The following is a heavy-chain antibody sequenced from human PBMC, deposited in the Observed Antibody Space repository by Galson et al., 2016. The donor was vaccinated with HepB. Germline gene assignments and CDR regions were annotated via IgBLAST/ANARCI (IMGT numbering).Heavy chain of an antibody. CDR3: ASDRGGYNPFDY. J-gene: IGHJ4*02. V-gene: IGHV4-59*12. D-gene: IGHD5-24*01. CDR2: IYNSGST. Sequence: EPLSLTCTVSGGSISSYYWSWIRQPPGKGLEWMGYIYNSGSTNYNPSLKSRVTISVDTSTNQISLKLTSVTASATAVYYRASDRGGYNPFDYWGQGMLVTVSS. CDR1: GGSISSYY.